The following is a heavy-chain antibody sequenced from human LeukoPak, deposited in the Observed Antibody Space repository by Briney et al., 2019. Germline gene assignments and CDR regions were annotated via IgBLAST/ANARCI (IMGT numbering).Heavy chain of an antibody. CDR1: GFTFSSYA. CDR3: AKDSASGWSNFDY. V-gene: IGHV3-23*01. D-gene: IGHD6-19*01. Sequence: GGSLRLSCAASGFTFSSYAMSWVRQAPGKGLEWVSAISGSSGTTYYADSVKGRFTISRDNSKSTLYLQMNSLRAEDTAVYYCAKDSASGWSNFDYWGKGTLVTVSS. CDR2: ISGSSGTT. J-gene: IGHJ4*02.